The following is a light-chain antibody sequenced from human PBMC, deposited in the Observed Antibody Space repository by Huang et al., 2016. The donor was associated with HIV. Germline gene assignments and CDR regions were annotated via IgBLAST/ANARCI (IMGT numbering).Light chain of an antibody. CDR3: QQYNNWPRT. V-gene: IGKV3-15*01. CDR1: QSVSSN. J-gene: IGKJ1*01. CDR2: AAS. Sequence: EIVMTQSPATLSVSPGERATLSCRASQSVSSNLAWYQQKPGQAPRLRIYAASTRATGIPARFSGSGSGTEFPLTISSLQSEDFAVYYCQQYNNWPRTFGQGTRVEIK.